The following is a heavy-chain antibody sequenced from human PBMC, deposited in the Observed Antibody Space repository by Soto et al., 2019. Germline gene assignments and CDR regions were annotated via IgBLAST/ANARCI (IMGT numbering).Heavy chain of an antibody. CDR2: ISWNSGSI. D-gene: IGHD1-26*01. CDR3: AKGKSRANAGSSDY. Sequence: EVQLVESGGGLVQPGRSLRLSCAASGFTFDDYAMHWVRQAPGKGLEWVSGISWNSGSIGYADSVKGRFTISRDNAKNSLYLQMNSLRAEDTALYYCAKGKSRANAGSSDYSGQGTLVTDSS. CDR1: GFTFDDYA. J-gene: IGHJ4*02. V-gene: IGHV3-9*01.